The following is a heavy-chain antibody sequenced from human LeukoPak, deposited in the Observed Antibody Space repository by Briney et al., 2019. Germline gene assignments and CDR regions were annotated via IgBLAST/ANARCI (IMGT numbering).Heavy chain of an antibody. J-gene: IGHJ6*03. CDR2: ISSSGSAI. Sequence: GGSLRLSCAASRFTFSDYSMSWIRQAPGKGLEWVSYISSSGSAIYYADSVKGRFTTSRDNAKNSLYLQMNSLRAEDTAVYYCARAKNSHRYCSSTSCPPHQPAYYYYYYMDVWGKGTTVTVSS. CDR3: ARAKNSHRYCSSTSCPPHQPAYYYYYYMDV. CDR1: RFTFSDYS. V-gene: IGHV3-11*04. D-gene: IGHD2-2*01.